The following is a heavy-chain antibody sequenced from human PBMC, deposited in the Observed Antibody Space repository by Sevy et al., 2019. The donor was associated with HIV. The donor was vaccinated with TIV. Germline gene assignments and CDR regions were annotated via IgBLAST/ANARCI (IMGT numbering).Heavy chain of an antibody. J-gene: IGHJ4*02. V-gene: IGHV1-24*01. CDR2: FDPEDGET. Sequence: ASVKVSCKVSGYTLTKLAMHWVRQAPAKGREWMGTFDPEDGETIYAQKFQGRVTMTEDTSIDIAYMELISLRSEDTAVVYCGITEDYYDNSGSPFDYWGQGTLVTVSS. CDR3: GITEDYYDNSGSPFDY. CDR1: GYTLTKLA. D-gene: IGHD3-22*01.